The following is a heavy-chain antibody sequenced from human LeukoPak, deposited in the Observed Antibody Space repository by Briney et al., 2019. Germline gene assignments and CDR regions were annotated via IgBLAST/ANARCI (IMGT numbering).Heavy chain of an antibody. CDR3: ARFALKTPPTD. CDR2: IREDGGHK. J-gene: IGHJ4*02. V-gene: IGHV3-7*01. Sequence: GGSLRLSCVASGFTFTNHWMSWVRQASGKGLGWVANIREDGGHKNYVDSVKGRFTISRDNAKNSLFLQMNSLRAEDTAVYYCARFALKTPPTDWGQGTLVTVSS. CDR1: GFTFTNHW.